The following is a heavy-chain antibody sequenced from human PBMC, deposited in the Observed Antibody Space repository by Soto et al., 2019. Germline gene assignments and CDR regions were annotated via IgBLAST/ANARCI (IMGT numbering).Heavy chain of an antibody. Sequence: PSETLSLTCTVSGGSVSSGSYYWSWIRQPPGKGLEWIGYIYYSGSTNYNPSLKSRVTISVDTSKNQFSLKLSSVTAADTAVYYCARDLRFLEWREGDYYYGMDVWGQGTTVTVSS. CDR3: ARDLRFLEWREGDYYYGMDV. D-gene: IGHD3-3*01. CDR1: GGSVSSGSYY. CDR2: IYYSGST. V-gene: IGHV4-61*01. J-gene: IGHJ6*02.